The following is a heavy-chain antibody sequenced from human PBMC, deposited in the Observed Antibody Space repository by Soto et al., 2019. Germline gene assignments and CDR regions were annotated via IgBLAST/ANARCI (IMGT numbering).Heavy chain of an antibody. CDR3: ARPHGSSGWAYYYYGMDV. Sequence: LRLSCAASGFTFSTYSMNWVRQAPGKGLEWVSSISSGSIYIYYADSVKGRFTISRDNAKNSLYLQMNSLRAEDTAVYYCARPHGSSGWAYYYYGMDVWGQGTTVTVSS. CDR2: ISSGSIYI. J-gene: IGHJ6*02. D-gene: IGHD6-19*01. V-gene: IGHV3-21*01. CDR1: GFTFSTYS.